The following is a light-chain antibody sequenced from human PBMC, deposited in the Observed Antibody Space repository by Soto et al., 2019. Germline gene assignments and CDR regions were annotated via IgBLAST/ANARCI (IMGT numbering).Light chain of an antibody. J-gene: IGKJ4*01. CDR2: GAS. V-gene: IGKV3-15*01. CDR1: QSVNSN. Sequence: EIVMTQSPASLSVSPGERATLSCRASQSVNSNLAWYQQKPGQAPRLLIYGASTRATDIPARFSGSGSGTEFRLTISSLQSEDIAVYYCQQYNSWPPLTFGGGTKVEIK. CDR3: QQYNSWPPLT.